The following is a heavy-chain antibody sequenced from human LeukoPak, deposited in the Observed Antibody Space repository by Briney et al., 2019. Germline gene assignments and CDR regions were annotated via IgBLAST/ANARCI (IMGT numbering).Heavy chain of an antibody. V-gene: IGHV3-30*04. CDR2: ISYDGSNK. J-gene: IGHJ4*02. CDR3: ARGEFAGYGSGWR. Sequence: GGSLRLSCAASGFTFSSYAMHWVRQAPGKGLEWVAVISYDGSNKYYADSVKGRFTISRDNSKNTLYLQMNSLRAEDTAVYYCARGEFAGYGSGWRWGQGTLVTVSS. CDR1: GFTFSSYA. D-gene: IGHD6-19*01.